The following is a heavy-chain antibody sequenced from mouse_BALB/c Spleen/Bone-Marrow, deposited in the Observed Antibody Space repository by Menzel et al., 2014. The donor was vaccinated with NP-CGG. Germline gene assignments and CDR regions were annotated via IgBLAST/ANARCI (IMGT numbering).Heavy chain of an antibody. V-gene: IGHV1S130*01. CDR1: GYTFTNSW. D-gene: IGHD2-13*01. Sequence: VQLQQSESVLVRPGASVKLSCKASGYTFTNSWIHWAKQRPGQGLEWIGDIHPNSGNTNFNEKFKSKATLTVDKSSSTAYMQLSSLTSEDSAVYYCTREGDSPFAYWGQGTLVTVSA. CDR3: TREGDSPFAY. CDR2: IHPNSGNT. J-gene: IGHJ3*01.